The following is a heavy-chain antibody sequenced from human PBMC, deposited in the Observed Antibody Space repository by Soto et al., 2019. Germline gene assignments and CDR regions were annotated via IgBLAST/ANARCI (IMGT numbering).Heavy chain of an antibody. V-gene: IGHV1-2*02. Sequence: ASVKVSCKASGYTFTGYYMHWVRQAPGQGLEWMGWINPNSGGTNYAQKFQGRVTMTRDTSISTAYMELSRLRSDDTAVYYCARVAEPYYYYCMDLWGQGTTLTLPS. CDR2: INPNSGGT. D-gene: IGHD2-15*01. CDR3: ARVAEPYYYYCMDL. J-gene: IGHJ6*02. CDR1: GYTFTGYY.